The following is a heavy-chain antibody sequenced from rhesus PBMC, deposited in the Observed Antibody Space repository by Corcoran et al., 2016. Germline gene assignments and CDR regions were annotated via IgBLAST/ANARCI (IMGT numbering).Heavy chain of an antibody. CDR2: IYWDDEK. CDR3: VRRPILTDSRFDV. V-gene: IGHV2-174*02. D-gene: IGHD2-39*01. CDR1: GFSLSTSGMG. J-gene: IGHJ5-1*01. Sequence: QVTLKESGPALVKPTQTLTLTCTFSGFSLSTSGMGVGWIRQPSRKTLECLAHIYWDDEKRYSTALKSRLPNSKDTSKNQVVLTLTNMDPMDTATYYLVRRPILTDSRFDVWGPGVLVTVSS.